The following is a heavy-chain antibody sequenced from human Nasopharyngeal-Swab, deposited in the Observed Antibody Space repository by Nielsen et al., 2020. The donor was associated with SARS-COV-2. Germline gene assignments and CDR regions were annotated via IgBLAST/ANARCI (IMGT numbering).Heavy chain of an antibody. CDR3: AREKEEQLVSFYYYYMDV. V-gene: IGHV1-69*04. Sequence: SVKVSCKASGGTFSSYGISWVRQAPGQGLEWMGRIIPILGIANYAQKFQGRVTITADKSTSTAYMELSSLRSEDTAVYYCAREKEEQLVSFYYYYMDVWGKGTTVTVSS. D-gene: IGHD6-13*01. CDR2: IIPILGIA. CDR1: GGTFSSYG. J-gene: IGHJ6*03.